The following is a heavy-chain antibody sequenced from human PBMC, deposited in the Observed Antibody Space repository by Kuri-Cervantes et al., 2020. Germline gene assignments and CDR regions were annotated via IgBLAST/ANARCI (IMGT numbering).Heavy chain of an antibody. V-gene: IGHV4-39*01. Sequence: ESLKIPCTVFGGSISSSSYYWGWIRQPPGKGLEWIGSIYYSGSTYYNPSLKSRVTISVDTSKNQFSLKLSSVTAADTAVYYCARAPRSWNQLLIPYSSGGDCYWDYWGQGTLVTVSS. CDR3: ARAPRSWNQLLIPYSSGGDCYWDY. CDR2: IYYSGST. CDR1: GGSISSSSYY. J-gene: IGHJ4*02. D-gene: IGHD2-21*02.